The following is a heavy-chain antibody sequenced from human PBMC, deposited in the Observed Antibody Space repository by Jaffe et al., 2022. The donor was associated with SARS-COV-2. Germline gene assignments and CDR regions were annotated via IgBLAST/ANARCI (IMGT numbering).Heavy chain of an antibody. Sequence: EVQLVESGGGLVQPGGSLRLSCAASGFTFSSYAMSWVRQAPGKGLEWVSAISGSGGSTYYADSVKGRFTISRDNSKNTLYLQMNSLRAEDTAVYYCAKVVVTRGYHYYYMDVWGKGTTVTVSS. D-gene: IGHD2-21*01. CDR1: GFTFSSYA. J-gene: IGHJ6*03. CDR3: AKVVVTRGYHYYYMDV. V-gene: IGHV3-23*04. CDR2: ISGSGGST.